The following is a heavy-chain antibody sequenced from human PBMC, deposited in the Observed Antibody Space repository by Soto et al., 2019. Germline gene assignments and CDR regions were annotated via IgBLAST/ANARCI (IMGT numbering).Heavy chain of an antibody. D-gene: IGHD6-19*01. V-gene: IGHV1-2*04. Sequence: QVQLVQSGAEVKKPGASVKVSCKASGYTFTGYYIHWVRQAPGQGLEWMGWVNPNSGCTNYAQKFQGWVTMTRDTAISTAYMELSRLRSDDTAVYYCVTSRVSIAVAGETEYYFDYWGQGTLVTVSS. CDR3: VTSRVSIAVAGETEYYFDY. J-gene: IGHJ4*02. CDR1: GYTFTGYY. CDR2: VNPNSGCT.